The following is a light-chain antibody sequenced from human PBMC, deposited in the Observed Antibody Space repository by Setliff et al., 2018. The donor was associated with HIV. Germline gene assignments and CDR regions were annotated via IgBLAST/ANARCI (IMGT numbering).Light chain of an antibody. CDR1: SSDVGGYNY. Sequence: QSVLAQPRSVSGSPGQSVTISCTGTSSDVGGYNYVSWYQQHPGKAPKLMISDVSNRPSGVSNRFSGSKSGNAASLTISGLQAEDEADYYCSSYTSSTPLYVFGTGTKV. V-gene: IGLV2-14*03. CDR2: DVS. J-gene: IGLJ1*01. CDR3: SSYTSSTPLYV.